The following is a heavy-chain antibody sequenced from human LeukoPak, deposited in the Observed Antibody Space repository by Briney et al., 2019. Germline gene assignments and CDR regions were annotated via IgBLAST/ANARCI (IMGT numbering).Heavy chain of an antibody. Sequence: PGGSLRLSCAAYGFTFSSYWMHWVRQAPGKGLVWVSRINSDGSSTSYADSVKGRFTISRDNAKNTLYLQMNSLRAEDTAVYYCARDGYSVDAFDIWGQGTMVTVSS. CDR3: ARDGYSVDAFDI. D-gene: IGHD5-18*01. CDR1: GFTFSSYW. J-gene: IGHJ3*02. V-gene: IGHV3-74*01. CDR2: INSDGSST.